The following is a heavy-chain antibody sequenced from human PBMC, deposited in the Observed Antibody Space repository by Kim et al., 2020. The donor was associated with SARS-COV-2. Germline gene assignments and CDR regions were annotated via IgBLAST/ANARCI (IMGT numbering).Heavy chain of an antibody. CDR2: IYTSGST. D-gene: IGHD1-26*01. CDR1: GGSISSYY. J-gene: IGHJ6*02. Sequence: SETLSLTCTVSGGSISSYYWSWIRQPAGKGLEWIGRIYTSGSTNYNPSLKSRVTMSVDTSKNQFSLKLSSVTAADTAVYYCARGPPSGSYYYGMDVWGQGTTVTVSS. CDR3: ARGPPSGSYYYGMDV. V-gene: IGHV4-4*07.